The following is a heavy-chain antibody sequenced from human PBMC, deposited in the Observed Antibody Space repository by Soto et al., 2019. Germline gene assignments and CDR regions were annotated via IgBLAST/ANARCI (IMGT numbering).Heavy chain of an antibody. D-gene: IGHD2-2*01. V-gene: IGHV1-18*01. CDR3: ARDYCSSTSCYPGVY. CDR1: GYTFTSYG. Sequence: ASVKVSCKASGYTFTSYGISWVRQAPGQGLEWMGWISAYNGNTNYAQKLQGRVTMTTDTSTSTAYMELRSLRSDDTAVYYCARDYCSSTSCYPGVYWGQGTLVTVS. CDR2: ISAYNGNT. J-gene: IGHJ4*02.